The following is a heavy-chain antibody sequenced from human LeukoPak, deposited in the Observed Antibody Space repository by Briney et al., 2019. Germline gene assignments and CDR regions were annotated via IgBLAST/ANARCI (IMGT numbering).Heavy chain of an antibody. CDR3: AKGRGIQKTTAIDY. V-gene: IGHV3-9*01. J-gene: IGHJ4*02. CDR1: GFTFDDYA. CDR2: INWNSGSI. Sequence: GGSLRLSCAASGFTFDDYAMHWVRQAPGKGLGWVSGINWNSGSIGYADSVRGRFTISRDNAKNSLYLQMNSLRAEDTALYYCAKGRGIQKTTAIDYWGQGTLVTVSS. D-gene: IGHD6-13*01.